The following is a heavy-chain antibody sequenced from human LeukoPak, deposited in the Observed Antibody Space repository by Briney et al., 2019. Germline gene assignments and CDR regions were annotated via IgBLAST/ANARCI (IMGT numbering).Heavy chain of an antibody. J-gene: IGHJ6*02. CDR3: ASPTYDSSGYYLPLSTVYYYYGMDV. Sequence: SVNVSCKASGGTFSIYAISWVRQAPGQGLEWMGGIIPIFGTANYAQKFQGRVTITADESTSTAYMELSSLRSEDTAVYYCASPTYDSSGYYLPLSTVYYYYGMDVWGQGTTVTVSS. CDR2: IIPIFGTA. CDR1: GGTFSIYA. V-gene: IGHV1-69*13. D-gene: IGHD3-22*01.